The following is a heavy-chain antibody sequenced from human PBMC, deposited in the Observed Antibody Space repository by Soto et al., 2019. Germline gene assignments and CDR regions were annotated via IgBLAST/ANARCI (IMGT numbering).Heavy chain of an antibody. CDR1: GFTFSSYS. D-gene: IGHD6-19*01. V-gene: IGHV3-21*01. Sequence: GGSLRLSCAASGFTFSSYSMNWVRQAPGKGLEWVSSISSSSSYIYYADSVKGRFTISRDNAKNSLYLQMNSLRAEDTAVYYCAREKAGIAVAAGDYWGQGTLVTVSS. CDR3: AREKAGIAVAAGDY. CDR2: ISSSSSYI. J-gene: IGHJ4*02.